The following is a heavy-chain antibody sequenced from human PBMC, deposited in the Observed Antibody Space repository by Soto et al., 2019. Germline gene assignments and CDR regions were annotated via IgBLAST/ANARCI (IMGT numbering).Heavy chain of an antibody. CDR1: GFTFSSYG. J-gene: IGHJ6*02. Sequence: GGSLRLSCAASGFTFSSYGMHWVRQAPGKGLEWVAVIWYDGSNKYYADSVKGRFTISRDNSKNTLYLQMNSLRAEDTAVYYCARDHLRTWGYYYYGMDVWGQGTTVTVSS. D-gene: IGHD3-16*01. CDR3: ARDHLRTWGYYYYGMDV. V-gene: IGHV3-33*01. CDR2: IWYDGSNK.